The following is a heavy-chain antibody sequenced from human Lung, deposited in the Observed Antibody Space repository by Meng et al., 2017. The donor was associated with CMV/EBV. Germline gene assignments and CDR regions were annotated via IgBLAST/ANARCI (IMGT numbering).Heavy chain of an antibody. Sequence: GGSLRLSCAASGFTFSSYRINWVRQAPGKGLEWVASISSTSAYIYYAESVEGRFIISRDNAKSSLYLTMDNLAVEDTAVYYCATGATLDYWGQGTRVNGSS. V-gene: IGHV3-21*01. J-gene: IGHJ4*02. CDR3: ATGATLDY. D-gene: IGHD3-10*01. CDR2: ISSTSAYI. CDR1: GFTFSSYR.